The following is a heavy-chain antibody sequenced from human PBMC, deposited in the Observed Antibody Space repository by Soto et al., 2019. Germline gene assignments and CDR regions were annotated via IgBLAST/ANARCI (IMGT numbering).Heavy chain of an antibody. CDR2: ISGSGGST. Sequence: GGSLRLSCAASGFTFSSYAMSWVRQAPGKGLEWVSAISGSGGSTYYADSVKGRFTISRDNSKNTLYLQMNSLRAEDTAVYYCAKDYDSSGSYSPGYWGQGTLVTVSS. D-gene: IGHD3-22*01. CDR1: GFTFSSYA. CDR3: AKDYDSSGSYSPGY. J-gene: IGHJ4*02. V-gene: IGHV3-23*01.